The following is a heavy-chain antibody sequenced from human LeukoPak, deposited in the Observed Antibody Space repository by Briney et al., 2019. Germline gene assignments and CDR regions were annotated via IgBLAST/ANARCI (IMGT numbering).Heavy chain of an antibody. Sequence: GGSLRLSCAASGFTFNTYGMSWVRQAPGQGLEWVSGISGSGGATYYADSVKGRSTVSRDDPHNTLYLQMNSVRAEDTAVYFCARGGVDHYGSGTYYLMYYFDHWGQGTLVTVSS. D-gene: IGHD3-10*01. J-gene: IGHJ4*02. V-gene: IGHV3-23*01. CDR1: GFTFNTYG. CDR2: ISGSGGAT. CDR3: ARGGVDHYGSGTYYLMYYFDH.